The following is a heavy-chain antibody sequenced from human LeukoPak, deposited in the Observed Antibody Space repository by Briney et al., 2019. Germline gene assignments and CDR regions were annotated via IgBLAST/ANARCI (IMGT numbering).Heavy chain of an antibody. V-gene: IGHV3-74*01. J-gene: IGHJ3*02. CDR1: GFTFSNYW. CDR2: IYRDGTGT. Sequence: GGSLRLSCAASGFTFSNYWMHWVRHAPGKGLVWVSRIYRDGTGTVYAGSVKGRFTISRGNAKNTLYLQMNSLRVEDTAVYYCARAPPSSGYSYHFDIWGQGTMVTVSS. D-gene: IGHD5-18*01. CDR3: ARAPPSSGYSYHFDI.